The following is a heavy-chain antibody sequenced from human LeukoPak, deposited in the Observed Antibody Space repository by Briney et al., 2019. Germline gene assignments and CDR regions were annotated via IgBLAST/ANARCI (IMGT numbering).Heavy chain of an antibody. J-gene: IGHJ4*02. CDR3: ARGPGSYDSRGYYGGFDF. V-gene: IGHV4-59*01. Sequence: PSETLSLTCTVSGGSISSYYWSWIRQPPGKGLEWIGYIYYSGSTNYNPSLKSRATISLDTSKNQFSLNLTSMTAADTAVYYCARGPGSYDSRGYYGGFDFWGQGIRVTVSS. CDR2: IYYSGST. CDR1: GGSISSYY. D-gene: IGHD3-22*01.